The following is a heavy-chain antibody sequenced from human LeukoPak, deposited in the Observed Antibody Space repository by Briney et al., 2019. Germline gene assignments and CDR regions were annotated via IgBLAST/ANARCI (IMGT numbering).Heavy chain of an antibody. V-gene: IGHV3-7*02. D-gene: IGHD3-10*01. CDR1: GFTFSSYW. J-gene: IGHJ4*02. CDR2: IKQDGSEK. Sequence: GGSLRLSCAASGFTFSSYWMSWVRQAPGKGLEWVAHIKQDGSEKYYVDSVKGRFTISRDDAKNSLYLQMNSLRAEDTAVYYCAIPPGGYYFNWGRGTLVTVSS. CDR3: AIPPGGYYFN.